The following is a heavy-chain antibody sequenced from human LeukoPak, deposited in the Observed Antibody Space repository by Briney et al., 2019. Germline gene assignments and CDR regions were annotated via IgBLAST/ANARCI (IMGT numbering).Heavy chain of an antibody. V-gene: IGHV3-30*18. D-gene: IGHD3-16*01. Sequence: GGSLRLSCAASGFTFSTYGMHWVRQAPGKVLEWVAVISFDGSSKYYADSVKGRFTISRDTSKNTLYLQMNSLRAEDTAVYYCAKDWGTWGYGYYIDYWGQGTLVTGSS. J-gene: IGHJ4*02. CDR2: ISFDGSSK. CDR1: GFTFSTYG. CDR3: AKDWGTWGYGYYIDY.